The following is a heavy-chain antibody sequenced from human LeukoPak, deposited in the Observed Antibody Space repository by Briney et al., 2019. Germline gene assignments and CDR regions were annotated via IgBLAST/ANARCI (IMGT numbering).Heavy chain of an antibody. CDR2: ISSSSSYI. Sequence: GGSLRLSCAASGFTFSSYSMNWVRQAPGKGLEWVSSISSSSSYIYYADSVKGRFTISRDNAKNSLYLQMNSQRAEDTAVYYCSGYSSGWTYYFDYWGQGTLVTVSS. CDR3: SGYSSGWTYYFDY. V-gene: IGHV3-21*01. CDR1: GFTFSSYS. D-gene: IGHD6-19*01. J-gene: IGHJ4*02.